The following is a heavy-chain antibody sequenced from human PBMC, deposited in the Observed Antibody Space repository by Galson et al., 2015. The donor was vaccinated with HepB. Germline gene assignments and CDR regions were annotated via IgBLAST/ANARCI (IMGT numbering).Heavy chain of an antibody. V-gene: IGHV1-18*01. CDR1: GYTFTNYG. CDR2: VSGNKGNI. Sequence: SVKVSCKASGYTFTNYGVSWVRQAPGQGLEWMGWVSGNKGNILYAQNLQGRVTMTTDTSTSTAYMERRSLRSDDTAIYYCARGMYYDSSGSSPYYFDYWGRGALVTVSS. J-gene: IGHJ4*02. CDR3: ARGMYYDSSGSSPYYFDY. D-gene: IGHD3-22*01.